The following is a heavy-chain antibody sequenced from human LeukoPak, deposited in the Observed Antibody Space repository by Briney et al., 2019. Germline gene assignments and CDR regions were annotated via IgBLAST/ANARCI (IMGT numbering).Heavy chain of an antibody. CDR1: GGSISSYY. CDR3: ARVGGFASGWYRRDYGMDV. J-gene: IGHJ6*02. CDR2: IYYSGST. D-gene: IGHD6-19*01. V-gene: IGHV4-59*01. Sequence: PSETLSLTCTVSGGSISSYYWSWIRQPPGKGLEWIGYIYYSGSTNYNPSLKSRVTISVDTSKNQFSLKLSSVTAADTAVYYCARVGGFASGWYRRDYGMDVWGQGTTVTVSS.